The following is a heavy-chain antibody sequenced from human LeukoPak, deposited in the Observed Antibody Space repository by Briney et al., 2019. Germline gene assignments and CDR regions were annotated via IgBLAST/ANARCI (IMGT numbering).Heavy chain of an antibody. CDR1: GFTFSSYA. V-gene: IGHV3-30*04. D-gene: IGHD3-10*01. CDR3: ARSQGVRGVLTRRGYFDY. Sequence: GGSLRLSCAASGFTFSSYAMHWVRQAPGKGLEWVAVISYDGSNKYYADSVKGRFTISRDNSKNTLYLQMNSLRAEDTAVYYWARSQGVRGVLTRRGYFDYWGQGTLVTVSS. CDR2: ISYDGSNK. J-gene: IGHJ4*02.